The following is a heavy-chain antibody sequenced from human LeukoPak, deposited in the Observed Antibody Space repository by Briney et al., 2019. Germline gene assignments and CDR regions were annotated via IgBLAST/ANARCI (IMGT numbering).Heavy chain of an antibody. CDR1: GFSFSNYA. CDR3: ARDGRSYGGEPLVFDH. CDR2: IYYTGTT. V-gene: IGHV4-39*07. D-gene: IGHD4-23*01. J-gene: IGHJ4*02. Sequence: GSLRLSCAASGFSFSNYAMSWVRQPPGKGLEWIGTIYYTGTTFYNPSLKSRVTISADMSKNQFSLKLSSVTAADTAMYYCARDGRSYGGEPLVFDHWGQGTLVTVSS.